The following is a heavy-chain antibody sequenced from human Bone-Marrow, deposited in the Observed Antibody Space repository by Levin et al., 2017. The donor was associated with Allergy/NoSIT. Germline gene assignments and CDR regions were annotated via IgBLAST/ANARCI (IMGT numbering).Heavy chain of an antibody. D-gene: IGHD4-17*01. CDR1: GITFNYFW. CDR3: ATAPYGDPFDFQY. V-gene: IGHV3-7*01. Sequence: GESLKISCEVSGITFNYFWMNWVRQASGKGLEWVANIKENGRESNYVDSVKGRFTISRDNTKSSLYLRMSDLRVEDTAVYYCATAPYGDPFDFQYWGQGALVSVSS. J-gene: IGHJ4*02. CDR2: IKENGRES.